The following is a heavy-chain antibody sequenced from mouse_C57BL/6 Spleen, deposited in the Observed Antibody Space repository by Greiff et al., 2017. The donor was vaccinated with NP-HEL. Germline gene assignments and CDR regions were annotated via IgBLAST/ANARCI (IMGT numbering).Heavy chain of an antibody. CDR2: IYPGSGST. J-gene: IGHJ1*03. CDR3: ARGGTTVVRYFDV. Sequence: QVQLQQPGAELVRPGTSVKLSCKASGYTFTSYWITWVKQRPGQGLEWIGDIYPGSGSTNYNEKFKSKATLTVDTSSSTAYMQLSSLTSEDSAVYYCARGGTTVVRYFDVWGTGTTVTVSS. V-gene: IGHV1-55*01. D-gene: IGHD1-1*01. CDR1: GYTFTSYW.